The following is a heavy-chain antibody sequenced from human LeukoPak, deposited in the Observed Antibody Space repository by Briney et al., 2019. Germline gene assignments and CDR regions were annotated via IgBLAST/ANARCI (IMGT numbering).Heavy chain of an antibody. D-gene: IGHD5-12*01. CDR1: GGIFSSYT. V-gene: IGHV1-69*10. CDR2: IIPLLGIA. J-gene: IGHJ4*02. CDR3: ARDDADSAYADGDY. Sequence: ASVKVSCKASGGIFSSYTISWVRQAPGQGLEWMGGIIPLLGIANYAQKFQGRVTIIADKSTSTAYMELSSLRSEDTAVYYCARDDADSAYADGDYWGQGTLVTVSS.